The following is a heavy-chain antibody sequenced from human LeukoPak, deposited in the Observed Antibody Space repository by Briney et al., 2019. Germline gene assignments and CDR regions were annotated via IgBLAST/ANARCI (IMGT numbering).Heavy chain of an antibody. CDR1: GLTFVKHY. CDR3: GSSKDGYIDY. J-gene: IGHJ4*02. V-gene: IGHV3-74*01. CDR2: ISTDGTTA. D-gene: IGHD2-15*01. Sequence: GGSLRLSCAASGLTFVKHYLHWIRQAPGTGLLWVSRISTDGTTALYADSVRGRFTISRDNAKNTLYLQMNSLRGEDTAVYYCGSSKDGYIDYWGQGTLVTVSS.